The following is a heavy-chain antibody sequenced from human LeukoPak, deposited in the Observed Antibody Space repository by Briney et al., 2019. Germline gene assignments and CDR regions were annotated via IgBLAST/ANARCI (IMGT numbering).Heavy chain of an antibody. CDR2: IKQDGSEK. CDR3: ARKLGIAARPGYMDV. J-gene: IGHJ6*03. V-gene: IGHV3-7*01. Sequence: GGSLRLSCAASGFTFSTSWMSWVRQAPGKGLEWVANIKQDGSEKYYVDSVKGRFTISRDNAKNSLYLQMNSLRAEDTAVYYCARKLGIAARPGYMDVWGKGTTVTVSS. D-gene: IGHD6-6*01. CDR1: GFTFSTSW.